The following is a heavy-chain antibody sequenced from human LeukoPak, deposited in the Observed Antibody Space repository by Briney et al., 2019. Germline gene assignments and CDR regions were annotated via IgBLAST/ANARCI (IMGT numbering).Heavy chain of an antibody. CDR3: TRGSYGDYEY. J-gene: IGHJ4*02. Sequence: GGSLRLSCAASGFTFSSYSMNWDRQAPGKGLEWVSSISSSSSYIYYADSVEGRFTISRDNAKNSLYLQMNSLRAEDTAVYYCTRGSYGDYEYWGRGTLVTVSS. CDR2: ISSSSSYI. CDR1: GFTFSSYS. V-gene: IGHV3-21*01. D-gene: IGHD4-17*01.